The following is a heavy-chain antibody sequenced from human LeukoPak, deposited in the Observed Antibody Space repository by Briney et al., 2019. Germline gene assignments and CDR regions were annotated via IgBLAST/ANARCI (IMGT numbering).Heavy chain of an antibody. CDR1: GFTFRSYA. CDR2: ISGSGGST. V-gene: IGHV3-23*01. Sequence: PGGSLRLSCAASGFTFRSYAMSWVRQAPGKGLEWVSAISGSGGSTYYADSVKGRFTISRDNSKNTLYLQMNSLRAEDTAVYYCAKDKWYGGNSHICHYWGQGTLVTVSS. D-gene: IGHD4-23*01. CDR3: AKDKWYGGNSHICHY. J-gene: IGHJ4*02.